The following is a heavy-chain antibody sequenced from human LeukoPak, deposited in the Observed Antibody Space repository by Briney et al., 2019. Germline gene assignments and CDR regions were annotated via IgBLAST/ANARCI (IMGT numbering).Heavy chain of an antibody. V-gene: IGHV4-34*01. CDR2: INHSGST. D-gene: IGHD6-13*01. CDR3: ERGRAAAAGGYYFDC. CDR1: GGSFSGYY. Sequence: SETLSLTCAVYGGSFSGYYWSRIRQPPRKGPEWNGEINHSGSTNYNPSLKTRVTISVVSSKNQFSLKLSSVTAADTAVYYYERGRAAAAGGYYFDCCEQGTLVTASS. J-gene: IGHJ4*02.